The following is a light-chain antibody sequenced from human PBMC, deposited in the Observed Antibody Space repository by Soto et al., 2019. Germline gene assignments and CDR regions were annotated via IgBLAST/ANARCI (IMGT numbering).Light chain of an antibody. CDR2: GSS. Sequence: DIQVTQSPSSLSASVGDIVTVTCLTSQSINNHLNWYQQEPGEAPKLLIYGSSSLHYGVPSRFSGSGSGSAFTLTISSLQPEDSATYYCQQSFTAPITFGQGTRLEIK. CDR3: QQSFTAPIT. V-gene: IGKV1-39*01. J-gene: IGKJ5*01. CDR1: QSINNH.